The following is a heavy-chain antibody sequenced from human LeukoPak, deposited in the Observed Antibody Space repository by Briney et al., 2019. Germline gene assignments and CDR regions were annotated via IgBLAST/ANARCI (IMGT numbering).Heavy chain of an antibody. J-gene: IGHJ4*02. D-gene: IGHD6-19*01. Sequence: GESLKISCKGSGYSFTSYWIGWVRQMPGKGLEWMGIIYPGDSDTRYGPSFQGQVTISADKSISTAYLQWSSLKASYTAMYYCAKLSSGWYPGCDFDYWGQGTLVTVSS. CDR1: GYSFTSYW. CDR2: IYPGDSDT. V-gene: IGHV5-51*01. CDR3: AKLSSGWYPGCDFDY.